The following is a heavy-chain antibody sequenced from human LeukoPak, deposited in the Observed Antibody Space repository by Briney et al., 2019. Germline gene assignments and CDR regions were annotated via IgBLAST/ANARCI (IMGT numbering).Heavy chain of an antibody. Sequence: ASVKVSCKASGYTFTSYDINWVRQATGQGLEWMGWMNPNSGNTGYAQKFQGRVTMTRDTSTSTVYMELSSLRSEDTAVYYCAREDSVDYGGPGGFDYWGQGTLVTVSS. CDR3: AREDSVDYGGPGGFDY. V-gene: IGHV1-8*01. D-gene: IGHD4-23*01. J-gene: IGHJ4*02. CDR2: MNPNSGNT. CDR1: GYTFTSYD.